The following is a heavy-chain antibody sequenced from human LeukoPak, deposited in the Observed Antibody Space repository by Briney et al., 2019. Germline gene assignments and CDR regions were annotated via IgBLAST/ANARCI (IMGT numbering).Heavy chain of an antibody. CDR3: ARHYTGSWYFDS. Sequence: GESLKISCKGSGYSFTSYWIGWVRQMPGKGLEWMGRIDPSDSYTNYSPSFQGHVTISADKSISTAYLQWSSLKASDTAMYYCARHYTGSWYFDSRGQGTLVTVSS. J-gene: IGHJ4*02. V-gene: IGHV5-10-1*01. CDR2: IDPSDSYT. D-gene: IGHD6-13*01. CDR1: GYSFTSYW.